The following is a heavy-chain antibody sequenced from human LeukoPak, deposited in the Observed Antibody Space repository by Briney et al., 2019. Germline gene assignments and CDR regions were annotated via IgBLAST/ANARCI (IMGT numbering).Heavy chain of an antibody. Sequence: GGSLRLSCAASGFTISSNYMSWVRQAPGKGLERVSVIYSGGSTYYADSVKGRFTIPRDNSKNTLYLQMNSLRAEDTAVYYCARDSIMITFGGVISWGQGTLVTVSS. CDR2: IYSGGST. D-gene: IGHD3-16*02. CDR1: GFTISSNY. CDR3: ARDSIMITFGGVIS. J-gene: IGHJ4*02. V-gene: IGHV3-66*02.